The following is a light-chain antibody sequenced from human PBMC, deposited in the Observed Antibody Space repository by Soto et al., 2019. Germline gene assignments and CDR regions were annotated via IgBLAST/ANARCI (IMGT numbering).Light chain of an antibody. V-gene: IGKV1-39*01. J-gene: IGKJ2*01. CDR2: AAS. CDR1: QNIIDY. CDR3: QQTYSTSSYT. Sequence: DIQMTQSPSSLSASVGDRVTITCRASQNIIDYLNWYHQKPGKAPNLLIYAASSLQEGVPLRFSGSGSGTDFTLTVSSLQPEDFATYYCQQTYSTSSYTFGQGTKLDIK.